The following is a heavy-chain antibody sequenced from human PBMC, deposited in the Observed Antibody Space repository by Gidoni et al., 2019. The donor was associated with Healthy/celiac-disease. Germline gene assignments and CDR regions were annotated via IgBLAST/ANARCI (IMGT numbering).Heavy chain of an antibody. CDR2: IIPIFGTA. CDR1: GGTFRSYA. J-gene: IGHJ5*02. D-gene: IGHD1-7*01. Sequence: QVQLVQSGAEVQKTGSSVKVYCKASGGTFRSYAISWVRQAPGQGLAWMGGIIPIFGTANYAQKFQGRVTITADESTSTAYMELSSLRSEDTAVYYCARVGVTGTTFGWFDPWGQGTLVTVSS. CDR3: ARVGVTGTTFGWFDP. V-gene: IGHV1-69*01.